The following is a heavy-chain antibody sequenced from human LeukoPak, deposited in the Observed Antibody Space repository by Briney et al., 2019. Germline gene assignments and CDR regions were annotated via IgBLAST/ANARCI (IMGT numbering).Heavy chain of an antibody. CDR3: ARAIAVAGNFDY. D-gene: IGHD6-19*01. V-gene: IGHV3-33*01. Sequence: GGSLRLSCAASGFTFSSYDIHWVRQAPGKGLEWVAVIWNDGSNKYYADSVKGRFTISRDNSKNILYLQMNSLRAEDTAVYYCARAIAVAGNFDYWGQGTLVTVSS. CDR2: IWNDGSNK. CDR1: GFTFSSYD. J-gene: IGHJ4*02.